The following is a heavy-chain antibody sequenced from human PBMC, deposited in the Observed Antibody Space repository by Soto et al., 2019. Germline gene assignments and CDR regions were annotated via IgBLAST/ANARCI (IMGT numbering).Heavy chain of an antibody. CDR1: GGTFSSYA. V-gene: IGHV1-69*13. CDR2: IIPIFGTA. CDR3: AVVPAAKEYYYYGMDV. Sequence: SVKVSCKASGGTFSSYAISWVRQAPGQGLEWMGGIIPIFGTANYAQKFQGRVTITADESTSTAYMELSSLRSEDTAVYYCAVVPAAKEYYYYGMDVWGQGTTVTVSS. J-gene: IGHJ6*02. D-gene: IGHD2-2*01.